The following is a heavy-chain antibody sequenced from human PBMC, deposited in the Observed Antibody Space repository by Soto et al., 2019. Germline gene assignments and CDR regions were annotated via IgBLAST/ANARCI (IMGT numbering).Heavy chain of an antibody. CDR1: GGSISSSSYY. D-gene: IGHD6-19*01. J-gene: IGHJ5*02. Sequence: SETLSLTCTVSGGSISSSSYYWGWIRQPPGKGLEWIGSIYYSGSTYYNPSLRSRVTISVDTSKNQFSLKLSSVTAADTAVFYCARHYSSGSRNWFDPWGQGTLVTVSS. CDR3: ARHYSSGSRNWFDP. CDR2: IYYSGST. V-gene: IGHV4-39*01.